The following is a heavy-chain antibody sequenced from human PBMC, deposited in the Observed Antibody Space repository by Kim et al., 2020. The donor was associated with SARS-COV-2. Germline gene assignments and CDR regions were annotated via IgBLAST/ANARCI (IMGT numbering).Heavy chain of an antibody. CDR3: ARDGRVLAARPSEDY. CDR2: ISAYNGNT. V-gene: IGHV1-18*01. CDR1: GYTFTSYG. J-gene: IGHJ4*02. D-gene: IGHD6-6*01. Sequence: ASVKVSCKASGYTFTSYGISWVRQAPGQGLEWMGWISAYNGNTNYAQKLQGRVTMTTDTSTSTAYMELRSLRSDDTAVYYCARDGRVLAARPSEDYWGQGTLVTVSS.